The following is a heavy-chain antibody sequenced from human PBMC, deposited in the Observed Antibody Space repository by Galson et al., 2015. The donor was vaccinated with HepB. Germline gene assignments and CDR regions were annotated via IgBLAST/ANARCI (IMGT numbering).Heavy chain of an antibody. V-gene: IGHV1-8*01. CDR2: MNPNSGKI. D-gene: IGHD2-2*01. CDR3: AKEVLRYCSSTSCHYFDY. Sequence: QGLEWMGWMNPNSGKIGYAQKLQGRVTMTRDTSISTAYMELTSLRYEDTAVYYCAKEVLRYCSSTSCHYFDYWGQGTLVTVSS. J-gene: IGHJ4*02.